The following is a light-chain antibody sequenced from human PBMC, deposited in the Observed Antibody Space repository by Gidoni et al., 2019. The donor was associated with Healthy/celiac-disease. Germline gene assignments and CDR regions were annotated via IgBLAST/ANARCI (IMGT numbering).Light chain of an antibody. CDR3: QAWDSSTDVV. V-gene: IGLV3-1*01. CDR2: QDS. CDR1: KLGDKY. J-gene: IGLJ2*01. Sequence: SELTQPPSVSVSPGQTASITCSGDKLGDKYACWYQQKPGQSPVLVIYQDSKRPSGIPERFSGSNSGNTATLTISGTQAMDEADYYCQAWDSSTDVVFGGGTKLTVL.